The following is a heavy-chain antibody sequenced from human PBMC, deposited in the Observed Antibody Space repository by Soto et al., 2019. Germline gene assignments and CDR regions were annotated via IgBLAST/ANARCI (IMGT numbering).Heavy chain of an antibody. J-gene: IGHJ6*02. CDR2: ISGSGGST. CDR1: GFTFSSYA. D-gene: IGHD3-22*01. CDR3: AKDLRHVSSVTYDMDV. V-gene: IGHV3-23*01. Sequence: EVQLLESGGGLVQPGGSLRLSCAASGFTFSSYAMSWVRQAPGKGLEWVSTISGSGGSTYYADSVKGRFTISRDNSKNTLYLQMNSLRAEDTAVYFCAKDLRHVSSVTYDMDVWGQGTTVTVSS.